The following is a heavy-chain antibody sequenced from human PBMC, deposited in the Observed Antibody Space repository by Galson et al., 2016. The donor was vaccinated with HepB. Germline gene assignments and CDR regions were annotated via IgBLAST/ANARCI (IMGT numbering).Heavy chain of an antibody. CDR3: ARDSDTIFGVVIYDY. Sequence: SLRLSCAASGFTFNNYAMHWVRQAPGKGLEWVSSINLDGSSTSYADSVKGRFTISRDNAKKTLYLQMNSLRAEDTAVYYCARDSDTIFGVVIYDYWGQGTLVTVSS. D-gene: IGHD3-3*01. V-gene: IGHV3-74*01. J-gene: IGHJ4*02. CDR1: GFTFNNYA. CDR2: INLDGSST.